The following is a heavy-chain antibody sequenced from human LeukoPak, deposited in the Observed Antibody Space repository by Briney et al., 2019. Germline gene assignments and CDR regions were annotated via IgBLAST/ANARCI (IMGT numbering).Heavy chain of an antibody. CDR1: VGTFSSYA. CDR2: IIPIFGTA. D-gene: IGHD3-3*01. CDR3: ARETISPLWSGYYTGTFDI. Sequence: SVKVSCKASVGTFSSYAISGGRQAPGQGLEWMGRIIPIFGTANYAQKFQGRVTITADKSTSTAYMELSSLRSEDTAVYYCARETISPLWSGYYTGTFDIWGQGTMVTVSS. V-gene: IGHV1-69*06. J-gene: IGHJ3*02.